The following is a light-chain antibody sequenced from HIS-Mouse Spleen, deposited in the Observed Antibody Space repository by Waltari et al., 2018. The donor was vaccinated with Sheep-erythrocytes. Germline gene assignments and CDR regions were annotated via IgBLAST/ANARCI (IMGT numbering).Light chain of an antibody. CDR3: CSYAGSYNYV. CDR1: SSDVGGYNY. V-gene: IGLV2-11*01. CDR2: DVS. J-gene: IGLJ1*01. Sequence: QSALTQPRSVSGSPGQSVTISCTGTSSDVGGYNYVSWYQQHPGKAPKLMIYDVSKRPSGVPDRFSGCKSGDTASLTISGLQAEDEADYYCCSYAGSYNYVFGTGTKVTVL.